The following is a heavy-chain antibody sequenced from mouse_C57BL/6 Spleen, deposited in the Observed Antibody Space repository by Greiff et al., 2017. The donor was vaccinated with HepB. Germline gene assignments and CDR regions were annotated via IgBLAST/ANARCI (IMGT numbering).Heavy chain of an antibody. CDR3: ARRRIYYGSSHWYFDV. J-gene: IGHJ1*03. CDR2: INPNNGGT. V-gene: IGHV1-26*01. Sequence: VQLQQSGPELVKPGASVKISCKASGYTFTDYYMNWVKQSHGKSLEWIGDINPNNGGTSYNQKFKGKATLTVDKSSSTAYMELRSLTSEDSAVYYCARRRIYYGSSHWYFDVWGTGTTVTVSS. CDR1: GYTFTDYY. D-gene: IGHD1-1*01.